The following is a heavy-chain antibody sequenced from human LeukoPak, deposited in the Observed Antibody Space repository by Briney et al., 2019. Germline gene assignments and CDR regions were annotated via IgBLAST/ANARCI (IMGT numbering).Heavy chain of an antibody. CDR2: IYYSGST. Sequence: SETLSLTCTVSGGSISSGGYYWSWIRQHPGKGLEWIGYIYYSGSTYYNPSLKSRVTISVDTSKNQFSLKLSSATAADTAVYYCARVPRYCSSTSCFYYYYYGMDVWGQGTTVTVSS. CDR3: ARVPRYCSSTSCFYYYYYGMDV. V-gene: IGHV4-31*03. J-gene: IGHJ6*02. D-gene: IGHD2-2*01. CDR1: GGSISSGGYY.